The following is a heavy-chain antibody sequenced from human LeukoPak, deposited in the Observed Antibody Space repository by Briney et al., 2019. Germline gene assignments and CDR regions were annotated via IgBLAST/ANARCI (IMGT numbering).Heavy chain of an antibody. CDR3: VKDQGGVVAGPTSGPFDY. Sequence: GGSLRLSCVTSGFRFSGVGMHWVRQTPGKGLDRGAFISFDGSKEFYPDSVRGRFTVSRDNSRDSLYLQMNSLKSEDTGVYYCVKDQGGVVAGPTSGPFDYWGQGSLVTVSA. V-gene: IGHV3-30*02. D-gene: IGHD6-19*01. CDR1: GFRFSGVG. CDR2: ISFDGSKE. J-gene: IGHJ4*02.